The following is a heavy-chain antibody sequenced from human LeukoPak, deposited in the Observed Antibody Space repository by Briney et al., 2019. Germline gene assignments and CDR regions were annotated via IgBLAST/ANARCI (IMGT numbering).Heavy chain of an antibody. CDR3: ARNWGRNWFDP. D-gene: IGHD7-27*01. CDR1: GFNFNTYE. CDR2: ISSSGSTI. V-gene: IGHV3-48*03. Sequence: PGGSLRLSCAASGFNFNTYEMDWVRQAPGKGLEWVSYISSSGSTIYYADSVKGRFTISRDNAKKSLFLQMNSLRAKDTAVYYCARNWGRNWFDPWGQGTLVTVSS. J-gene: IGHJ5*02.